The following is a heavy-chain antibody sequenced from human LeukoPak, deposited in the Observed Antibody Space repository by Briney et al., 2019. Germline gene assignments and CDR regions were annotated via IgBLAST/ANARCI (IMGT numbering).Heavy chain of an antibody. Sequence: GGSLRLSCAASGFTVSSNYMSWVRQAPGKGLEWVSLIYSGGNTYYADSVKGRFTISRDNSKNTVYLQMNSLTFEDTAVYYCARSARGVIFDVWGKGTTVTVSS. V-gene: IGHV3-66*01. CDR1: GFTVSSNY. CDR2: IYSGGNT. J-gene: IGHJ6*04. D-gene: IGHD3-10*01. CDR3: ARSARGVIFDV.